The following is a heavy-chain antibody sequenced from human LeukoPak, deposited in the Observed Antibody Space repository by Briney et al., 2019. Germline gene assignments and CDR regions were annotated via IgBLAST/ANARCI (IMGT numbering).Heavy chain of an antibody. D-gene: IGHD7-27*01. CDR2: INYSGST. CDR3: TAGEDFDY. CDR1: GGSISSGGHY. Sequence: SETLSLTCTVSGGSISSGGHYWSWIRQHPGKGLEWIGYINYSGSTYYSPSLKSRVTISVDTSQNQFSLKLSSVTAADTAVYYCTAGEDFDYWGQGTLVTVSS. V-gene: IGHV4-31*03. J-gene: IGHJ4*02.